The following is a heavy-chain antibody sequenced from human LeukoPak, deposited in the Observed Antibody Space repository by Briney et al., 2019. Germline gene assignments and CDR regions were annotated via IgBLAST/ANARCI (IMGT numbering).Heavy chain of an antibody. CDR1: GFTFSSYG. V-gene: IGHV3-30*02. CDR3: AKLIVVVTMADY. D-gene: IGHD3-22*01. Sequence: GGSLRLSCAASGFTFSSYGMHWARQAPGKGLEWVAFIRYDGSNKYYADSVKGRFTISRDNSKNTLYLQMNSLRAEDTAVYYCAKLIVVVTMADYWGQGTLVTVSS. CDR2: IRYDGSNK. J-gene: IGHJ4*02.